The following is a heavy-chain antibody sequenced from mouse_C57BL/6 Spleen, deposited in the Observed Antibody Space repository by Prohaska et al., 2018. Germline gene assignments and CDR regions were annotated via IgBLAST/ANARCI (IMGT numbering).Heavy chain of an antibody. Sequence: GASVKISCMASVYAFSSSWMNWVKQRPGKGLEWIGRIYPGDGDTNYNGKFKGKATLTADKSSSTAYMQLSSLTSEDSAVYFCARRLDWYFDVWGTGTTVTVSS. V-gene: IGHV1-82*01. CDR1: VYAFSSSW. J-gene: IGHJ1*03. CDR2: IYPGDGDT. CDR3: ARRLDWYFDV. D-gene: IGHD2-13*01.